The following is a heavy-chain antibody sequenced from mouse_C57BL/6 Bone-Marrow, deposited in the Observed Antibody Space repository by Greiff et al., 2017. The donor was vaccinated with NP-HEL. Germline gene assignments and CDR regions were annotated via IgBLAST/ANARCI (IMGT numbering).Heavy chain of an antibody. CDR2: ISYDGSN. J-gene: IGHJ1*03. CDR1: GYSITSGYY. Sequence: EVKLMESGPGLVKPSQSLSLTCSVTGYSITSGYYWNWIRQFPGNKLEWMGYISYDGSNNYNPSLKNRISITRDTSKNQFFLKLNSVTTEDTATYYCARGLLRRYWYFDVWGTGTTVTVSS. V-gene: IGHV3-6*01. CDR3: ARGLLRRYWYFDV. D-gene: IGHD2-3*01.